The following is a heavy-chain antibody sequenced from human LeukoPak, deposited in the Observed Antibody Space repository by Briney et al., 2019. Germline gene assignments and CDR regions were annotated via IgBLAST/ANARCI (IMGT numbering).Heavy chain of an antibody. CDR1: GGTFSSYA. V-gene: IGHV1-69*04. D-gene: IGHD1-26*01. CDR2: IIPIFGIA. CDR3: ARLGAYSGSYQTYNWFDP. Sequence: SVKVSCKASGGTFSSYAISWVRQAPGQGLEWMGRIIPIFGIANHAQKFQGRVTITADKSTSTAYMELSSLRSEDTAVYYCARLGAYSGSYQTYNWFDPWGQGTLVTVSS. J-gene: IGHJ5*02.